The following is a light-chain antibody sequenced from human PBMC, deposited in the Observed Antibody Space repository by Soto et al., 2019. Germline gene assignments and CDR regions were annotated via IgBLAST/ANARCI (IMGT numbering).Light chain of an antibody. CDR2: GAS. J-gene: IGKJ4*01. V-gene: IGKV3-15*01. Sequence: EIVMTQSPATLSVSPGERATLSCRASQNLNRNLAWYQQKPGQAPRVLIYGASTRATGVTARFSGSGSGKEFTLTISSLQSEDFAVYYCQQYKDWPLTFGGGTKVDIK. CDR3: QQYKDWPLT. CDR1: QNLNRN.